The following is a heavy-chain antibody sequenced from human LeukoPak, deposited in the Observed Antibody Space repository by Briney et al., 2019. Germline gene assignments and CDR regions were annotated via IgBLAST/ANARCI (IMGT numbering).Heavy chain of an antibody. V-gene: IGHV5-10-1*01. Sequence: GESLRISCKGSGYSFTSYWIGWVRQMPGKGLEWMGRIDPSDSYTNYSPSFQGHVTISADKSISTAYLQWSSLKASDTAMYYCARQDGNSKYYFDYWGQGTLVTVSS. CDR2: IDPSDSYT. CDR3: ARQDGNSKYYFDY. D-gene: IGHD1-1*01. J-gene: IGHJ4*02. CDR1: GYSFTSYW.